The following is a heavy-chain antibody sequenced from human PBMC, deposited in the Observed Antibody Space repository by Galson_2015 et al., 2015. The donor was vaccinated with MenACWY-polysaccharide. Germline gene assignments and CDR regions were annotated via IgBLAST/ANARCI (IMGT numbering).Heavy chain of an antibody. CDR3: ARDTFGCIAVAGGEDY. CDR1: GFTVSSNY. V-gene: IGHV3-66*01. CDR2: IYSGGSK. Sequence: SLRLSCAASGFTVSSNYMSWVRQAPGKGLEWVSVIYSGGSKYYADSVKGRFTISRDNSKNTLYLQMNSLRAEDTAVYYCARDTFGCIAVAGGEDYWGQGTLVTVSS. J-gene: IGHJ4*02. D-gene: IGHD6-19*01.